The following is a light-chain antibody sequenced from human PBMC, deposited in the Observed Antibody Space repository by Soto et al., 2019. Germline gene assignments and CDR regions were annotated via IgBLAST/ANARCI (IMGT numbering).Light chain of an antibody. J-gene: IGLJ1*01. CDR3: SSYTSSSHYV. CDR2: EVS. CDR1: SSDVGGYNY. Sequence: QSALTQPASVSGSPGQSITISCTGTSSDVGGYNYVSWYQQHPGKAPKPMIYEVSNRPSGVSNRFSGSKSGNTASLTISGLQAEDEADYYCSSYTSSSHYVFGTGTKLTVL. V-gene: IGLV2-14*01.